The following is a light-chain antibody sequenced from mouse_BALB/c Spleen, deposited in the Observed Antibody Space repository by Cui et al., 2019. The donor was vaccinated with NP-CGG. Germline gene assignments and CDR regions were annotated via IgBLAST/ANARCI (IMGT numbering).Light chain of an antibody. CDR2: GTN. J-gene: IGLJ1*01. V-gene: IGLV1*01. Sequence: QAVVTQESALTTSPGETVTLTFRSSTGAVTTSNYANWVQEKPDHLFTGLIGGTNNRAPGVPARFSGSLIGDKAAFTITGAQTEDEAIYFCALWYSNHWVFGGGTKLTVL. CDR3: ALWYSNHWV. CDR1: TGAVTTSNY.